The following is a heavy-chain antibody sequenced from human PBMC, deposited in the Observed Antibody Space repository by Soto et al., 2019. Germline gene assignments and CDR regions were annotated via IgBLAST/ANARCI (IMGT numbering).Heavy chain of an antibody. Sequence: QVQLVQSGAEVKRPGSSVKVSCKASGGTFSSYAISWVRQAPGQGLEWMGGIIPIFGTANYAQKFQGRVTITADESTSTAYMELSSLRSEDTAVYYCARGIVLVPAGMGWFDPWGQGTLVTVSS. V-gene: IGHV1-69*12. CDR2: IIPIFGTA. CDR1: GGTFSSYA. CDR3: ARGIVLVPAGMGWFDP. D-gene: IGHD2-2*01. J-gene: IGHJ5*02.